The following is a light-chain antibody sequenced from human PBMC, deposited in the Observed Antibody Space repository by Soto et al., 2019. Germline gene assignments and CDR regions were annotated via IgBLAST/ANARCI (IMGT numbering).Light chain of an antibody. J-gene: IGLJ3*02. CDR3: CSYAGSYSWV. V-gene: IGLV2-11*01. CDR1: SSDVGAYNY. CDR2: DVS. Sequence: QSVLTQPRSVSGSPGQSVTISCTGTSSDVGAYNYVSWYQHHPGKAPKVMIYDVSERPPGVPDRFSGSKSDNKASLTISGLQAEDEADYYCCSYAGSYSWVFGGGTKLTVL.